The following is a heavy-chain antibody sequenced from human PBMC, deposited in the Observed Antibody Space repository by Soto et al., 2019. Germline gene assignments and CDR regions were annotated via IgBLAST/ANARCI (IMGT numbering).Heavy chain of an antibody. CDR2: IHYSGST. CDR3: ARAWTSAAGWANWFDR. J-gene: IGHJ5*02. Sequence: QVQLQESGPGLVEPSQTLSLTCTVSGGSISGEGYYWSWIRPYSGRGLEWIGYIHYSGSTYYNPSLKRRVTISVDTSKTHFFLNVNSMTAADTAVYYCARAWTSAAGWANWFDRWGQGILVTVSS. V-gene: IGHV4-31*03. D-gene: IGHD6-13*01. CDR1: GGSISGEGYY.